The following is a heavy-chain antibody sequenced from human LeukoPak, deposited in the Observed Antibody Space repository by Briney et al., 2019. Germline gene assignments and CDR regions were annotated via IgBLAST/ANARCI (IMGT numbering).Heavy chain of an antibody. V-gene: IGHV3-30-3*01. CDR1: GFRFSDFT. CDR3: ARDLAGDSSAYYYYGMDV. CDR2: ISYDGSNK. J-gene: IGHJ6*02. D-gene: IGHD6-19*01. Sequence: GGSLRLSCAASGFRFSDFTMTWVRQAPGKGLEWVAVISYDGSNKYYADSVKGRFTISRDNSKNTLYLQMNSLRAEDTAVYYCARDLAGDSSAYYYYGMDVWGQGTTVTVSS.